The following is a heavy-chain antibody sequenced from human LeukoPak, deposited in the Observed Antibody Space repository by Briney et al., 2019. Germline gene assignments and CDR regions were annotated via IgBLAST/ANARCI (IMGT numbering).Heavy chain of an antibody. Sequence: GSLRLSCAASGFTFSSYSMNWVRQAPGKGLEWVAVITFDGGHKFYGNSLKGRFTISRDNSKNSLYLQMNALRPDDTAVYYCVRGPDSESFIVWGQGTRVTVSS. CDR1: GFTFSSYS. D-gene: IGHD1-26*01. CDR2: ITFDGGHK. V-gene: IGHV3-30*03. CDR3: VRGPDSESFIV. J-gene: IGHJ4*02.